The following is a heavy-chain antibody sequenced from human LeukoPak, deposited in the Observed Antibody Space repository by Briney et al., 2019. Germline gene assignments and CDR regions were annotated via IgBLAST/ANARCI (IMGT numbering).Heavy chain of an antibody. V-gene: IGHV4-31*03. CDR1: GGSISNGDHY. J-gene: IGHJ3*02. D-gene: IGHD6-19*01. CDR2: IYYSGST. CDR3: ATYSGWSDLDAFDI. Sequence: SETLSLTCTVSGGSISNGDHYWSWIRQHPGKGLEWIGHIYYSGSTYYNPSLKSRGIISVDTSKNQFSLKLSSVTAADTAVYYCATYSGWSDLDAFDIWGQGTMVTVSS.